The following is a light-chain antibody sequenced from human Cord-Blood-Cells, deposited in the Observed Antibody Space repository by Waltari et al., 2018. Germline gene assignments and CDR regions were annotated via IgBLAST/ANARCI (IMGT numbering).Light chain of an antibody. CDR3: MQALQTPPT. J-gene: IGKJ4*01. Sequence: DIVMTQSPLSLPVTPGEPASISCRSSQSLLHSNGYNYLDWYLQKPGQSPQLLIYLGSNRASGVPDRFSGSGSGTDCTLKSSRVEAEYVGVYYCMQALQTPPTFGGGTKVEIK. CDR2: LGS. V-gene: IGKV2-28*01. CDR1: QSLLHSNGYNY.